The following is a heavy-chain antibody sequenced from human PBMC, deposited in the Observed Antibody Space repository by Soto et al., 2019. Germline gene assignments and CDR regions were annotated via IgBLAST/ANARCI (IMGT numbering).Heavy chain of an antibody. Sequence: PSETLSLTCTVSGGSISSSSYYWGWIRQPPGKGLEWIGSIYYSGSTYYNPSLKSRVTISVDTSKNQFSLKLSSVTAADTAVYYCARNPKRYSGYDAQYSSSWYFDYWGQGTLVTVSS. D-gene: IGHD5-12*01. J-gene: IGHJ4*02. V-gene: IGHV4-39*01. CDR3: ARNPKRYSGYDAQYSSSWYFDY. CDR1: GGSISSSSYY. CDR2: IYYSGST.